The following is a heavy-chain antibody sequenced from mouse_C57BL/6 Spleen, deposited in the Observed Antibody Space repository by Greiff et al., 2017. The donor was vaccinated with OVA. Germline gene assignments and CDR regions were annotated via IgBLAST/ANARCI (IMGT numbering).Heavy chain of an antibody. CDR2: INPNNGGT. D-gene: IGHD4-1*01. CDR3: ARFGLGLDY. Sequence: VQLQQSGPELVKPGASVKISCKASGYTFTDYYMNWVKQSHGKSLEWIGDINPNNGGTSYNQKFKGKATLTVDKSSSTAYMELRSLTSEDSAVYYCARFGLGLDYWGQGTTLTVSS. CDR1: GYTFTDYY. J-gene: IGHJ2*01. V-gene: IGHV1-26*01.